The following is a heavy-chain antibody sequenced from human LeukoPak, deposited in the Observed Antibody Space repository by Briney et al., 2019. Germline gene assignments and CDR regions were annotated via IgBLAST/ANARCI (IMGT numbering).Heavy chain of an antibody. CDR2: IYYSGST. CDR1: GGSISSYY. D-gene: IGHD6-19*01. Sequence: SETLSLTCTVSGGSISSYYWSWIRQPPGKGLEWIGYIYYSGSTNYNPSLKSRVTISVDTSKNQFSLKLSSVTAADTAVYYCARHSGSSGWVDWFDPWGQGTLVTVS. CDR3: ARHSGSSGWVDWFDP. J-gene: IGHJ5*02. V-gene: IGHV4-59*08.